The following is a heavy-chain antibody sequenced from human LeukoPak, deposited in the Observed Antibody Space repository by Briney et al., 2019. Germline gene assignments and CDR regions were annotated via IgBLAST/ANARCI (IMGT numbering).Heavy chain of an antibody. V-gene: IGHV3-53*04. CDR3: ARGVDAVLIFDY. CDR1: GLTVSSNY. Sequence: GGSLRLSCAASGLTVSSNYMSWVRQAPGKGLEWVSVIYSGGSTYYAASVKGRFTISRHNSKNTLYLQMNSLRAEDTTVYYCARGVDAVLIFDYWGQGTLVTVSS. CDR2: IYSGGST. D-gene: IGHD3-3*01. J-gene: IGHJ4*02.